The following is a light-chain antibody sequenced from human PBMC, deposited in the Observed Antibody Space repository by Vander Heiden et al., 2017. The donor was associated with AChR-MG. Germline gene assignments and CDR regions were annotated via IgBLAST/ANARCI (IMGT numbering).Light chain of an antibody. V-gene: IGKV3-20*01. Sequence: EIVLTQSPGTLSLSPGEGATLPCRASQSISSTYLAWYQQKPGQAPRLLIYGASSRATGIPDRFSGSGSGTDFTLTVSRLEPEDFAVYYCQQYGSSPLTFGGGTKVEIK. CDR3: QQYGSSPLT. CDR1: QSISSTY. J-gene: IGKJ4*01. CDR2: GAS.